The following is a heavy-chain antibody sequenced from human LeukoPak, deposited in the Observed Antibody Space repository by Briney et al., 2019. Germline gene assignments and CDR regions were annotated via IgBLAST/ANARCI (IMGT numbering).Heavy chain of an antibody. V-gene: IGHV3-33*06. CDR1: GFTFSNYG. J-gene: IGHJ6*02. Sequence: GRSLRLSCAASGFTFSNYGMHWVRQAPGKGLEWVAVIWYDGSNKYYADSVKGRFTLSRDNSKNTLYLQMNSLRAEDTAVYYCAKDLGLRAYHYYGMDVWGQGTTVTVSS. D-gene: IGHD3-10*01. CDR2: IWYDGSNK. CDR3: AKDLGLRAYHYYGMDV.